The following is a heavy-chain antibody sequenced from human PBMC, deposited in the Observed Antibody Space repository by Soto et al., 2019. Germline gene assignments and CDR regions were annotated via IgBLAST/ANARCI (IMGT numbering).Heavy chain of an antibody. V-gene: IGHV4-4*02. CDR2: INHSGST. Sequence: PSETLSLTCAISGGSISSSDWWSWVRQSPRKGLEWIGEINHSGSTNYNPSLKSRVTISVDTSKNQFSLKLTSVTAADTAVYYCARDKITGLFDYWGQGTLVTVSS. CDR1: GGSISSSDW. CDR3: ARDKITGLFDY. D-gene: IGHD2-8*02. J-gene: IGHJ4*02.